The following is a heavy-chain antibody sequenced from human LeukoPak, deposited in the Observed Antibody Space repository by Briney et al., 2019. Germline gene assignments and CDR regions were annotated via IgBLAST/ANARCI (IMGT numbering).Heavy chain of an antibody. V-gene: IGHV3-66*01. CDR1: GFTVSSNY. CDR3: ARVAAADEYNWFDP. CDR2: IYSGGST. J-gene: IGHJ5*02. Sequence: PGGSLRLSCAASGFTVSSNYMSWVRQAPGKGLEWVSVIYSGGSTYYADSVKGRFTISRDNSKNTLYLQMNSLRAEDTAVYYCARVAAADEYNWFDPWGQGTLVTVSS. D-gene: IGHD6-13*01.